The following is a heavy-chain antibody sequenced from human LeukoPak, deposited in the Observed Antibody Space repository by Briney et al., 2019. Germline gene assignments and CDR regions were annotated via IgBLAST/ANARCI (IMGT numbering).Heavy chain of an antibody. CDR3: ARAPSESSGYCPEYFRH. Sequence: GGSVRLSCAASGFTFSTYCMHWVRQAPGKGLVWVSRIKTDGSTNYAASVKGRCTITRDNAKNTLSLQMNSLRPEDTGVYYCARAPSESSGYCPEYFRHWGEGTLVTVSS. CDR2: IKTDGST. J-gene: IGHJ1*01. V-gene: IGHV3-74*01. D-gene: IGHD3-22*01. CDR1: GFTFSTYC.